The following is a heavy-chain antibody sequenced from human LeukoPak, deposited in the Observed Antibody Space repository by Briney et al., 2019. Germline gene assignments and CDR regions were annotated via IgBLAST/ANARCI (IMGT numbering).Heavy chain of an antibody. D-gene: IGHD3-3*01. J-gene: IGHJ5*02. CDR3: ARGLEWLTRRHTWFDP. Sequence: ASVKVSCKTSGYTFTDYYIHWVRQAPGQGPEWMGWISPNSGGTDYAQKFQDRVTMTRDTSISTAYMELTRLRSDDTAVYYCARGLEWLTRRHTWFDPWGQGTLLTVSS. V-gene: IGHV1-2*02. CDR2: ISPNSGGT. CDR1: GYTFTDYY.